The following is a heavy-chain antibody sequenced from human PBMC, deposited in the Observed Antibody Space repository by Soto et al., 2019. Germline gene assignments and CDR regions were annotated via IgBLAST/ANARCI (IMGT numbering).Heavy chain of an antibody. Sequence: PGESLKISCEGSGYSFTNYWIGWVRQMPGKGLEWMGIIYPGDSDTRYSPSFQGQVTISADKSISTAYLQWSSLRASDTAMYYCARSRLDDYSNPSYYYGMDVWGQGTTVTVSS. V-gene: IGHV5-51*01. CDR2: IYPGDSDT. J-gene: IGHJ6*02. D-gene: IGHD4-4*01. CDR3: ARSRLDDYSNPSYYYGMDV. CDR1: GYSFTNYW.